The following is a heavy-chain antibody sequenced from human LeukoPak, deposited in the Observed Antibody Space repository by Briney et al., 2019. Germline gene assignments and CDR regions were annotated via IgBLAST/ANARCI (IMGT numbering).Heavy chain of an antibody. CDR2: INPSGGST. J-gene: IGHJ4*02. D-gene: IGHD3-22*01. Sequence: ASVKVSCQASGYTFTSYCMHWVRQAPGQGLEWMEIINPSGGSTSYAQKFQGRVTMTRDTSTSTVYMELSSLRSEDTAVYYCARRHHYDSSGYYLYYFDYWGQGTLVTVSS. CDR3: ARRHHYDSSGYYLYYFDY. CDR1: GYTFTSYC. V-gene: IGHV1-46*01.